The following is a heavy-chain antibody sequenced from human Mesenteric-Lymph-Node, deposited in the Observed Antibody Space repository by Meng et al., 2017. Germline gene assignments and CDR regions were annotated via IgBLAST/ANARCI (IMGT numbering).Heavy chain of an antibody. J-gene: IGHJ4*02. CDR3: ASSDYYRSDY. Sequence: QVRLQESGPGLVNPSETLALTCAVSGGSISRSDWWRWVRQPQGKGLEWIGETSNSGSTNYSPSLKSRVTISLDKSKNQLSLKLNSVTAADTAVYYCASSDYYRSDYWGQGTLVTVSS. D-gene: IGHD3-22*01. CDR1: GGSISRSDW. V-gene: IGHV4-4*02. CDR2: TSNSGST.